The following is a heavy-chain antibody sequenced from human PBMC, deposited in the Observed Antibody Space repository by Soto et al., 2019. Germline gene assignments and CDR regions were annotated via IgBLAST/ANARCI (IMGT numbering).Heavy chain of an antibody. J-gene: IGHJ3*02. V-gene: IGHV1-18*04. D-gene: IGHD3-3*01. CDR3: ARDPPITIFGVVTPSGDFDI. Sequence: ASVKVSCKASGYTFTSYGISWVRQAPGQGLEWMGWISAYNGNTNYAQKLQGRVTMTTDTSTSTAYMELRSLRSDDTAVYYCARDPPITIFGVVTPSGDFDIWGQGTMVTVSS. CDR1: GYTFTSYG. CDR2: ISAYNGNT.